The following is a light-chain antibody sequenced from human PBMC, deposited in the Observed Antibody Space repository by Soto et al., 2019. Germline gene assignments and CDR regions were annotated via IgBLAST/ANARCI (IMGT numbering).Light chain of an antibody. CDR2: DAS. CDR1: QSVSSY. J-gene: IGKJ5*01. CDR3: QQRSNWT. V-gene: IGKV3-11*01. Sequence: EIVLTQSPATLSLSPGARATLSCRASQSVSSYLAWYQQKPGQAPRLLIYDASNRATGIPARFSGSGSGTDFTLTISSLEPEDFALYYCQQRSNWTFGQGTRLEIK.